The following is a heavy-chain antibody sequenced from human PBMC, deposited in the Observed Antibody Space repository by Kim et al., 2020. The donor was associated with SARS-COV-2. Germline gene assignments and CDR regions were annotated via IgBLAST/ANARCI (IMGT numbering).Heavy chain of an antibody. V-gene: IGHV3-30*04. CDR2: ISYDGSNK. D-gene: IGHD3-16*02. J-gene: IGHJ5*02. CDR1: GFTFSSYA. Sequence: GGSLRLSCAASGFTFSSYAMHWVRQAPGKGLEWVAVISYDGSNKYYADSVKGRFTISRDNSKNTLYLQMNSLRAEDTAVYYCARDRNDYVWGSYRYTGGWFDPWGQGTLVTVSS. CDR3: ARDRNDYVWGSYRYTGGWFDP.